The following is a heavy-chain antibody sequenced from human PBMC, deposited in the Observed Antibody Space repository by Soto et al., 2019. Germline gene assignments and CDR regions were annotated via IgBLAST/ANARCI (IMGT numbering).Heavy chain of an antibody. CDR3: AGDKLRQGEWLRFWYFDL. Sequence: EVQLVESGGGLVQPGGSLRLSCAASGFTFSSYSMNWVRQAPGKGLEWVSYISSSSSTIYYADSVKGRFTISRDNTKNSQYLQMNSLRAEDTAVYYCAGDKLRQGEWLRFWYFDLWGRGTLVTVSS. J-gene: IGHJ2*01. CDR1: GFTFSSYS. D-gene: IGHD5-12*01. V-gene: IGHV3-48*04. CDR2: ISSSSSTI.